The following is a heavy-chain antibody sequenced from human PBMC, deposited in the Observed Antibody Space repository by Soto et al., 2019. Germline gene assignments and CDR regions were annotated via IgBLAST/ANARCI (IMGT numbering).Heavy chain of an antibody. CDR3: ARGYCSGDTCYHIDY. CDR1: GFTFSSYV. J-gene: IGHJ4*02. D-gene: IGHD2-15*01. Sequence: GGSLRLSCAASGFTFSSYVMRWVRQAPGKGLQWVSSISGSGGSTFYADSVKGRFTISRDNSKNTLYLRMNSLRAEDTAVYFCARGYCSGDTCYHIDYWGQGTLVTVSS. CDR2: ISGSGGST. V-gene: IGHV3-23*01.